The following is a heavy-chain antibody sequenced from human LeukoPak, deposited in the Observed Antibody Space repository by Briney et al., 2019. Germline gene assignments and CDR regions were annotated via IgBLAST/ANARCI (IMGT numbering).Heavy chain of an antibody. V-gene: IGHV3-7*05. J-gene: IGHJ4*02. CDR2: IKADGSEE. Sequence: PGGSLRLSCAVSGFTFSSFWMNWVRQAPGKGLEWVAKIKADGSEEYYVDSVKGRFTISRDNAKNSLYLQMNSLRADDTAMYYCARDNRWGFDYWGQGTLVTVSS. CDR1: GFTFSSFW. CDR3: ARDNRWGFDY. D-gene: IGHD2/OR15-2a*01.